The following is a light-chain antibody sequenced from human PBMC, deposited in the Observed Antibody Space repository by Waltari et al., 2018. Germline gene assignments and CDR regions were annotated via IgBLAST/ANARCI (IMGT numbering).Light chain of an antibody. CDR2: VNSDGSH. CDR3: QTGGHGTWV. CDR1: SGPSSNI. J-gene: IGLJ3*02. V-gene: IGLV4-69*01. Sequence: QLVLTQSPSASASLGASVKLTCTLSSGPSSNIIAWHQQQPEKGPRYLMKVNSDGSHSKGDEIPDRFSGSSSGAERYLTISSVQSEDEADYYCQTGGHGTWVFGGGTKLTVL.